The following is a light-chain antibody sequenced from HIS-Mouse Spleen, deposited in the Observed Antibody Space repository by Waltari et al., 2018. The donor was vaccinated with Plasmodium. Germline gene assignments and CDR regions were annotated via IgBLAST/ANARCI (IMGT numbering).Light chain of an antibody. CDR1: AFPTQY. V-gene: IGLV3-10*01. CDR3: YSTDSSGNHRV. J-gene: IGLJ3*02. CDR2: EDS. Sequence: SYELTQPPSVSVSPGQTARITCSGDAFPTQYAYWYQQKPGQAPVLVIYEDSKRPSGIPERFSGSSSGTMATLTISGAQVEDEADYYCYSTDSSGNHRVFGGGTKLTVL.